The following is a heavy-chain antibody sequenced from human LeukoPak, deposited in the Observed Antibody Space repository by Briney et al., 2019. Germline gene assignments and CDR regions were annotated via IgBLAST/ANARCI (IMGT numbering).Heavy chain of an antibody. CDR1: GFTFTSSA. J-gene: IGHJ3*02. CDR3: AAGYYDSSGYYPHAFDI. CDR2: IVVGSGNT. D-gene: IGHD3-22*01. Sequence: GTSVKVSCKASGFTFTSSAMQWVRQARGQRLEWGGWIVVGSGNTNYALKFQERVTITRDMSTSTAYMELSSLRSEDTAVYYCAAGYYDSSGYYPHAFDIWGQGTMVTVSS. V-gene: IGHV1-58*02.